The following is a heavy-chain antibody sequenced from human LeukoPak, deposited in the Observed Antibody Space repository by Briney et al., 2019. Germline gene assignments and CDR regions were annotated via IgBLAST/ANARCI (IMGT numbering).Heavy chain of an antibody. Sequence: GGSLRLSCAASGFTFSSYEMNWVRQAPGKGLEWVSYISTSGSTIYYADSVKGRFTISRDNAKNSLYLQMNSLRAEDTAAYYCAKRIQSAMATGYWGQGTLVTVSS. J-gene: IGHJ4*02. CDR2: ISTSGSTI. CDR3: AKRIQSAMATGY. D-gene: IGHD5-18*01. CDR1: GFTFSSYE. V-gene: IGHV3-48*03.